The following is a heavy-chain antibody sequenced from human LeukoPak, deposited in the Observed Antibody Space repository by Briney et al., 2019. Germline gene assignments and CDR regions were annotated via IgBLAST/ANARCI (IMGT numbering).Heavy chain of an antibody. Sequence: ASVKVSCKASGYTFISYGISWVRQAPGQGLEWMGWISVYNGNTNYAQKFQGRVTMTTDTSTSTVYMELRSLRSDDTAVYYCAKGSGYEAQYYYYYMDVWGKGTTVTISS. CDR2: ISVYNGNT. CDR1: GYTFISYG. CDR3: AKGSGYEAQYYYYYMDV. J-gene: IGHJ6*03. V-gene: IGHV1-18*01. D-gene: IGHD5-12*01.